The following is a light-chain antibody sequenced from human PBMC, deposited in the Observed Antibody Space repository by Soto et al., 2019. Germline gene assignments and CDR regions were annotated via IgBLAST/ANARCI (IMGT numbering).Light chain of an antibody. CDR1: SSDVGAYNF. CDR3: NSYAGSNNFVV. J-gene: IGLJ2*01. Sequence: QSALTQPPSASGSPGQSVTISCTGTSSDVGAYNFVSWFQQTPDKAPKLIIYEVDKRPSGVPDRFSGSKSGNTASLTVSGLQAEDEADYYCNSYAGSNNFVVFGGGTKLTVL. CDR2: EVD. V-gene: IGLV2-8*01.